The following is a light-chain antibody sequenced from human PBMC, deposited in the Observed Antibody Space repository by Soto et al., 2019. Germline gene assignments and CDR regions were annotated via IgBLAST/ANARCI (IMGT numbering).Light chain of an antibody. J-gene: IGLJ2*01. Sequence: QSALTQPASVSESPGQSITISCTGTSSDIGAYNYVSWYQHHPGKAPKLMIYDVSSRPSGISNRFSGSKSGNTASLTISVLQAEDEADYYCSSYTSSITVIFGGGTKLTVL. V-gene: IGLV2-14*03. CDR2: DVS. CDR1: SSDIGAYNY. CDR3: SSYTSSITVI.